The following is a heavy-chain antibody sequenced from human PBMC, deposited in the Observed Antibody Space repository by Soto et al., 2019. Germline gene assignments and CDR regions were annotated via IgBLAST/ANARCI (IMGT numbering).Heavy chain of an antibody. V-gene: IGHV3-66*01. J-gene: IGHJ6*03. D-gene: IGHD6-6*01. CDR1: GFTVSSNY. CDR2: IYSGGST. CDR3: ARDLIDRSNYYYYMDV. Sequence: GGSLRLSCAASGFTVSSNYMSWVRQAPGKGLEWVSVIYSGGSTYYADSVKGRFTISRDNSKNTLYLQMNSPRAEDTAVYYCARDLIDRSNYYYYMDVWGKGTTVTVSS.